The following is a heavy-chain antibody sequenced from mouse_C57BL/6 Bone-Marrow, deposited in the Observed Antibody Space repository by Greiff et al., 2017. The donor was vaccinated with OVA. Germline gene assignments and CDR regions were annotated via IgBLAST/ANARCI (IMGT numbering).Heavy chain of an antibody. J-gene: IGHJ2*01. CDR1: GYTFTSYW. CDR3: ARPLLYYYGSSPYYFDY. CDR2: IYPGSGST. V-gene: IGHV1-55*01. Sequence: QVQLKQPGAELVKPGASVKMSCKASGYTFTSYWITWVKQRPGQGLEWIGDIYPGSGSTNYNEKFKSKATLTVDTSSSTAYMQLSSLTSEDSAVYYCARPLLYYYGSSPYYFDYWGQGTTLTVSS. D-gene: IGHD1-1*01.